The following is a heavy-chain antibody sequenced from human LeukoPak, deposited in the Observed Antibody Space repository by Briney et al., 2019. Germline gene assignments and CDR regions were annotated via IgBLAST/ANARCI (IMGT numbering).Heavy chain of an antibody. CDR1: GFTFSSYA. CDR3: AKTMVRGGYFDY. J-gene: IGHJ4*02. CDR2: ISGSGGCT. V-gene: IGHV3-23*01. Sequence: VGSLRLSCAASGFTFSSYAMSWVRQAPGKGLEWVSAISGSGGCTYYADSVKGRFTISRDNSKNTLYLQMNSLRAEDTAVYYCAKTMVRGGYFDYWGQGTPVTVSS. D-gene: IGHD3-10*01.